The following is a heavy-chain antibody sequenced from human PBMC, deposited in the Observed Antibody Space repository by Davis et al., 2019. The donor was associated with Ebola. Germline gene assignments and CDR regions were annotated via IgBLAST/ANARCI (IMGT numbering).Heavy chain of an antibody. Sequence: MPSETLSLTCAIYGGSFRGYFWSWMRQSPGKGMEWLGQISQSGVTTYNPSLKSRVTISMNTSNNQFYLRLDSVTAADTAVFYCARTAMTSVSDLGLGYNYLDPWGQGTLVTVST. CDR3: ARTAMTSVSDLGLGYNYLDP. D-gene: IGHD5-18*01. CDR1: GGSFRGYF. CDR2: ISQSGVT. J-gene: IGHJ5*02. V-gene: IGHV4-34*01.